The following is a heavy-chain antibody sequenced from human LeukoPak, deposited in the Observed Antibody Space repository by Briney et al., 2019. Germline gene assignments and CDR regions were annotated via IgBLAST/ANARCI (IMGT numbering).Heavy chain of an antibody. J-gene: IGHJ4*02. Sequence: GESLKISCKGSGYSFTSYRIGWVRQMPGKGLEWMGIIYPGDSDTRYSPSFQGQVTISADKSISTAYLQWSSLKASDTAMYYCARRGVRGVITSHLDYWGQGTLVTVSS. CDR2: IYPGDSDT. CDR3: ARRGVRGVITSHLDY. V-gene: IGHV5-51*01. CDR1: GYSFTSYR. D-gene: IGHD3-10*01.